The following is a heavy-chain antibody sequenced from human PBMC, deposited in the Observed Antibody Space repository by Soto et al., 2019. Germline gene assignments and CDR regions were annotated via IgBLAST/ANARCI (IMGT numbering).Heavy chain of an antibody. J-gene: IGHJ4*02. V-gene: IGHV1-18*01. CDR3: ARDWGSKAVPTNVDM. CDR1: GYSFTIHG. D-gene: IGHD6-19*01. CDR2: IGGKGGET. Sequence: QGQLVQSGPEVKEPGASVKVSCKASGYSFTIHGVSWLRQAPGQGLEWVGWIGGKGGETSHAQRFKDRLIMTRDIATTTAFMEVRSLSFDDTGVYFCARDWGSKAVPTNVDMWGQGTLVTVSS.